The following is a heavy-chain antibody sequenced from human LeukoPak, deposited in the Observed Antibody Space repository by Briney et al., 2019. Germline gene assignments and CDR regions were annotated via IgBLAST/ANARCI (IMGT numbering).Heavy chain of an antibody. Sequence: SETLSLTCTVSGGSISSSSYYWGWIRQPPGKGLEWIGSIYYSGSTYYNPSLKSRVTTSVDTSKNQFSLKLSSVTAADTAVYYCARYIPPSYNWFDPWGQGTLVTVSS. J-gene: IGHJ5*02. CDR2: IYYSGST. V-gene: IGHV4-39*01. CDR3: ARYIPPSYNWFDP. CDR1: GGSISSSSYY.